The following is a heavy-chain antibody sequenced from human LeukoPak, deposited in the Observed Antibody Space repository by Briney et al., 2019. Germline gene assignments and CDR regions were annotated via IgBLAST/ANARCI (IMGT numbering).Heavy chain of an antibody. D-gene: IGHD2/OR15-2a*01. CDR1: GSYW. J-gene: IGHJ4*02. CDR2: INSDGSWT. CDR3: VSFYETY. V-gene: IGHV3-74*01. Sequence: GGSLRLSCAASGSYWMHWVRQAPGKGLVWVSHINSDGSWTSYADSVKGRFTISKDNAKSTVYLQMNNLRAEDTAVYYCVSFYETYWGRGTLVTVSS.